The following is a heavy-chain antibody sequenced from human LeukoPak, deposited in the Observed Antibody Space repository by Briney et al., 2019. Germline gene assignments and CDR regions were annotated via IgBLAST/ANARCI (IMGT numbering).Heavy chain of an antibody. D-gene: IGHD4-17*01. Sequence: PGRSLRLSCAASGFTFSSYAMHWVRRAPGKGLEWVAVISYDGSNKYYADSVKGRFTISRDNSKNTLYLQMNSLRAEDTAVYYCARDHDGDYDYWGQGTLVTVSS. V-gene: IGHV3-30*04. CDR3: ARDHDGDYDY. J-gene: IGHJ4*02. CDR1: GFTFSSYA. CDR2: ISYDGSNK.